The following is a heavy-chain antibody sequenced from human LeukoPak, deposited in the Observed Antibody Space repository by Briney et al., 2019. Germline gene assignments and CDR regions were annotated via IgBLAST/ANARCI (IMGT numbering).Heavy chain of an antibody. CDR3: ARDHCSSTSCYTGGYYFDY. CDR1: GGSITSSNYY. CDR2: IYYSGTT. J-gene: IGHJ4*02. D-gene: IGHD2-2*02. Sequence: SETLSLTCTVSGGSITSSNYYWGWIRQPPGKGLEWIGSIYYSGTTYYNPSLKSRVTISVDTSKNQFSLKLSSVTAADTAVYYCARDHCSSTSCYTGGYYFDYWGQGTLVTVSS. V-gene: IGHV4-39*02.